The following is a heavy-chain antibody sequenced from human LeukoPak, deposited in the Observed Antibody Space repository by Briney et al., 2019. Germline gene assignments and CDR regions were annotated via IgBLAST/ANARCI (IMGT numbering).Heavy chain of an antibody. CDR2: INSDGSST. CDR3: ARDVGYFDY. D-gene: IGHD1-26*01. V-gene: IGHV3-74*01. Sequence: GGSLRLSCAASGFTFSSYWMHWVRQAPGKGLGWVSRINSDGSSTNYADSVKGRFTISRENAKNTLYLQMNSLRAEDTAVYYCARDVGYFDYWGQGTLVTVSS. J-gene: IGHJ4*02. CDR1: GFTFSSYW.